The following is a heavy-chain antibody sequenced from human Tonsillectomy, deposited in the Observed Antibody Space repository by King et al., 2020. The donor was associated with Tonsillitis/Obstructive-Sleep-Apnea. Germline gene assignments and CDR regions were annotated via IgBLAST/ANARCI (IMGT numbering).Heavy chain of an antibody. CDR3: ARGIYFDY. D-gene: IGHD2-15*01. V-gene: IGHV1-18*01. CDR1: GYTFTTYG. Sequence: QLVQSGAEVKKPGASVKVSCKASGYTFTTYGITWVRQATGQGLEWMGWISTYNGNTNYAQKLQGRCTMTTDTSKSTAYMELRSLRSDDTAVFYCARGIYFDYWGQGTLVTVSS. CDR2: ISTYNGNT. J-gene: IGHJ4*02.